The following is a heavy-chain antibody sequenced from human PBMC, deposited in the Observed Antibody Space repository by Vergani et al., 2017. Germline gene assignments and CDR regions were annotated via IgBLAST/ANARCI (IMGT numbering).Heavy chain of an antibody. V-gene: IGHV4-59*01. CDR3: AREGSYCSSTSCYTTPFDY. Sequence: QVQLQESGPGLVKPSETLSLTCTVSGGSISSYYWSWIRQPPGKGLEWIGYIYYSGSTNYNPSLKSRVTISVDTSKNQFSLKLSSVTAADTAVYYCAREGSYCSSTSCYTTPFDYWGQGTLVTVSS. J-gene: IGHJ4*02. CDR1: GGSISSYY. D-gene: IGHD2-2*02. CDR2: IYYSGST.